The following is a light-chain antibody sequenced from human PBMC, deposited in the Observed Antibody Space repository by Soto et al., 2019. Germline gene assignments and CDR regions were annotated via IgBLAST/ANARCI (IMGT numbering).Light chain of an antibody. J-gene: IGKJ1*01. CDR2: DAS. Sequence: EIVFTHSPGTLSLSPGERATLSCRASQTITNNYLAWYQQKPGQAPRLVIYDASSRATGIPDRFSASGSGTDFTLTISRLEPEDVAVYYCQQYSSSPLTFGQGTKVDIK. CDR3: QQYSSSPLT. CDR1: QTITNNY. V-gene: IGKV3-20*01.